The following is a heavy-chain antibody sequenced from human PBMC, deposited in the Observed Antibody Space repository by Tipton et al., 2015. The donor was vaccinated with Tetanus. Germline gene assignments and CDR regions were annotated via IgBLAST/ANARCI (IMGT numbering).Heavy chain of an antibody. CDR2: INHSGST. D-gene: IGHD3-3*01. V-gene: IGHV4-34*01. Sequence: TLSLTCAVYGGSFSGYYWSWIRQPPGKGLEWIGEINHSGSTNYNPSLKSRVTISVDTSKNQFSLKLSSVTAADTAVYYCARGDYDFWANWFDPWGQGTLVTVSS. J-gene: IGHJ5*02. CDR1: GGSFSGYY. CDR3: ARGDYDFWANWFDP.